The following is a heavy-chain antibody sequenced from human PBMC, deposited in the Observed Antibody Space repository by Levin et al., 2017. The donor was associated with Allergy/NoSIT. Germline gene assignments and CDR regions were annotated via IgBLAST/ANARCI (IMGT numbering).Heavy chain of an antibody. J-gene: IGHJ4*02. CDR3: ARAGHYYYFDY. D-gene: IGHD3-22*01. Sequence: QTLSLTCTFSGFSLSTSGMRVSWIRQPPGKALEWLARIDWDDDKFYNTSLKTRLTISKDTSKNQVVLTVTNMDPVDTATYYCARAGHYYYFDYWGQGTLVTVSS. CDR1: GFSLSTSGMR. CDR2: IDWDDDK. V-gene: IGHV2-70*04.